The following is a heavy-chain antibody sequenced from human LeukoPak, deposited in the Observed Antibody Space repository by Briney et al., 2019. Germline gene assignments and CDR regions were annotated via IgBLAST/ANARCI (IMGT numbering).Heavy chain of an antibody. CDR2: INPNSGGT. CDR1: GYTFTGYY. J-gene: IGHJ6*02. Sequence: ASVKVSCKASGYTFTGYYMRWVRQAPGQGLEWMGWINPNSGGTNYAQKFQGRVTMTRDTSISTAYMELSRLRSDDTAVYYCARVLRGQSYYYYGMDVWGQGTTVTVSS. CDR3: ARVLRGQSYYYYGMDV. V-gene: IGHV1-2*02. D-gene: IGHD2/OR15-2a*01.